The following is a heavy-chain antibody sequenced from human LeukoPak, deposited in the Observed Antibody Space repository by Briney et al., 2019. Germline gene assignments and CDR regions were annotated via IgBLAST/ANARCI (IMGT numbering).Heavy chain of an antibody. CDR2: ISYDGSNK. CDR1: GFTFSSYA. J-gene: IGHJ6*02. CDR3: ARSYQLLGHYYYGMDV. V-gene: IGHV3-30-3*01. D-gene: IGHD2-2*01. Sequence: GGSLRLSCAASGFTFSSYAMHWVRQAPGKGLEWVAVISYDGSNKYYADSVKGRFTISRDNSKNTLYLQMNSLRAEDTAVYYCARSYQLLGHYYYGMDVWGQGTTVTVS.